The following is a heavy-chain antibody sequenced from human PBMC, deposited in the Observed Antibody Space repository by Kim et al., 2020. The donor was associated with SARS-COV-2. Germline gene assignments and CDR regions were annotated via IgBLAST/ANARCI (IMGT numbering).Heavy chain of an antibody. V-gene: IGHV3-23*01. CDR3: AQAGPWATAREPTDWFDP. CDR1: KVTFNNYA. CDR2: ISAGGDTT. J-gene: IGHJ5*02. D-gene: IGHD5-12*01. Sequence: GGSLRLSCAASKVTFNNYAMTWVRQAPGKGLEWVSVISAGGDTTYYADSVKGRFTISRDNSKNTLYLQMNSLRAEDTAFYYCAQAGPWATAREPTDWFDPRGKGTLVTVSS.